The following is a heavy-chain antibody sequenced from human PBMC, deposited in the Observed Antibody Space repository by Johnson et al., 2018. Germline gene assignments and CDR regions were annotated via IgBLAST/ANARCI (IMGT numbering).Heavy chain of an antibody. Sequence: QVQLVESGAEVKKPGASVKVSCKASGYIFTRYYKHWVRQAPGQGLEWMGIINPSGGSPTYPQKFQGRVNMTRDTSTGTGYMELSSLRSEDTAVYYFARVPLGGAFDIWGQGTMVTVSS. CDR1: GYIFTRYY. CDR2: INPSGGSP. CDR3: ARVPLGGAFDI. J-gene: IGHJ3*02. D-gene: IGHD3-16*01. V-gene: IGHV1-46*01.